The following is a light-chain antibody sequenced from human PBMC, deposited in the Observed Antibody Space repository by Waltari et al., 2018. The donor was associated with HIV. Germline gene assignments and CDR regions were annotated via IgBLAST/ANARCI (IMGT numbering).Light chain of an antibody. J-gene: IGLJ1*01. CDR1: SSDVLAYKF. CDR2: DVN. CDR3: SSSISTSTLV. Sequence: QSALTQPASVSGSPGQSITISCTGASSDVLAYKFVAWYQHRPGKAPKLIIYDVNNRPSGVSNRFSGYKSGNTASLTISGLQAEDEADYFYSSSISTSTLVFGTGTKVTVL. V-gene: IGLV2-14*03.